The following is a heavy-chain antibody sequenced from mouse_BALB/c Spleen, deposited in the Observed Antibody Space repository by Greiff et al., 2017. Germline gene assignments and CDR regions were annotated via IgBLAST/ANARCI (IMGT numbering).Heavy chain of an antibody. CDR3: ARKGAHYYGSYWYFDV. D-gene: IGHD1-2*01. CDR2: IWSGGST. V-gene: IGHV2-4-1*01. Sequence: VQVVESGPGLVQPSQSLSITCTVSGFSLTSYGVHWVRQSPGKGLEWLGVIWSGGSTDYNAAFISRLSISKDNSKSQVFFKMNSLQADDTAIYYCARKGAHYYGSYWYFDVWGAGTTVTVSS. CDR1: GFSLTSYG. J-gene: IGHJ1*01.